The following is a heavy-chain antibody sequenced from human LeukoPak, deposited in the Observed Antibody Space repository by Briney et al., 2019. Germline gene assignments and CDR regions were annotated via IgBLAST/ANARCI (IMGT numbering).Heavy chain of an antibody. CDR1: GDSISSYC. D-gene: IGHD1-26*01. J-gene: IGHJ5*02. V-gene: IGHV4-4*07. Sequence: PSETLSLTCTVSGDSISSYCWSWIRQPAGKGLEWIGRICTSGNTKYNPSLTSRVTILIDKSRNQFSLKLTSVTAADTAVYYCARGGVGGVSYNNWFDPWGQGTLVTVSS. CDR3: ARGGVGGVSYNNWFDP. CDR2: ICTSGNT.